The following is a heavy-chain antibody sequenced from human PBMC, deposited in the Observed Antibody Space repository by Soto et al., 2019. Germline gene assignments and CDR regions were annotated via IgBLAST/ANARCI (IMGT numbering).Heavy chain of an antibody. Sequence: GGSLRPSCAASGFTFDDYAMHWVRQAPGKGLEWVSGISWNSGSIGYADSVKGRFTISRDNAKNSLYLQMNSLRAEDTALYYCAKDRSYSNSPGGAFDIWGQGTMVTVSS. J-gene: IGHJ3*02. CDR1: GFTFDDYA. CDR3: AKDRSYSNSPGGAFDI. V-gene: IGHV3-9*01. CDR2: ISWNSGSI. D-gene: IGHD6-6*01.